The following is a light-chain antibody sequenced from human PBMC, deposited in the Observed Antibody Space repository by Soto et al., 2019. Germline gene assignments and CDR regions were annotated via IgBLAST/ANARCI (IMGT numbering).Light chain of an antibody. CDR2: KAS. CDR1: QSISSW. J-gene: IGKJ2*01. V-gene: IGKV1-5*03. CDR3: QQYNSYSRYT. Sequence: DIQMTQSPSTLSASVGDRVTITCRASQSISSWLAWYQQKPGKAPKLLIYKASSLESGVPSRFSGSGSGTEFTLTISSLPPDDFANYYCQQYNSYSRYTFGQGTKLEIK.